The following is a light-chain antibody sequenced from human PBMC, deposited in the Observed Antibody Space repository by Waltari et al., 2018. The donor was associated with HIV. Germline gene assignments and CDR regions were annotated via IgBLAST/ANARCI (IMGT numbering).Light chain of an antibody. V-gene: IGLV7-46*01. Sequence: QVVVTQEPSLSVSPGGTVTVTCAPATGGVSRIHFTHWSQSKPGQAPRTLIYEPKKRHPWTAGRFAGSLIGGRAALMLAGALPDDEADYYCLLSYSGVRVFGGGTRLTV. J-gene: IGLJ3*02. CDR3: LLSYSGVRV. CDR2: EPK. CDR1: TGGVSRIHF.